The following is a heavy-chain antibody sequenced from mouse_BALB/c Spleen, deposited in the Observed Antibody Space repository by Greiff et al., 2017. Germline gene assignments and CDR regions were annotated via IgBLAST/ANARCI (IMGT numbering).Heavy chain of an antibody. CDR2: IYPGNSDT. Sequence: EVQLQQSGTVLARPGASVKMSCKASGYSFTSYWMHWVKQRPGQGLEWIGAIYPGNSDTSYNQKFKGKAKLTAVTSASTAYMELSSLTNEDSAVYYCTRGWLLRGMDYWGQGTSVTVSS. CDR1: GYSFTSYW. V-gene: IGHV1-5*01. CDR3: TRGWLLRGMDY. D-gene: IGHD2-3*01. J-gene: IGHJ4*01.